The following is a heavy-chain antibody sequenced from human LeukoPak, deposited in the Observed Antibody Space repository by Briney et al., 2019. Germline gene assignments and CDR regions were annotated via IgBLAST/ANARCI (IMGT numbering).Heavy chain of an antibody. J-gene: IGHJ4*02. Sequence: GGSLRLSCAASGFTFSSFAMSWVRQAPRKGLEWVSGISGSDGRIYYADSVKGRFTISRDNSKNTLYLQMNSLRAEDTAVYYCAKYYYDSTYFDYWGQGTLVTVSS. CDR1: GFTFSSFA. CDR3: AKYYYDSTYFDY. V-gene: IGHV3-23*01. D-gene: IGHD3-22*01. CDR2: ISGSDGRI.